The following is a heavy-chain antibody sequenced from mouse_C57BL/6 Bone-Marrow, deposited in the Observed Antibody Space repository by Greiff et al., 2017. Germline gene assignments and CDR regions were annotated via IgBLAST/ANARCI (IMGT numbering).Heavy chain of an antibody. CDR2: IYPSDSET. Sequence: QVQLKQPGAELVRPGSSVKLSCKASGYTFTSYWMDWVKQRPGQGLEWIGNIYPSDSETHYNQKFKDKATLTVDKSSSTAYMQLSSLTSEDAAVYYCARASYCDSSWAWFAYWGQGTLVTVSA. CDR3: ARASYCDSSWAWFAY. J-gene: IGHJ3*01. CDR1: GYTFTSYW. D-gene: IGHD1-1*01. V-gene: IGHV1-61*01.